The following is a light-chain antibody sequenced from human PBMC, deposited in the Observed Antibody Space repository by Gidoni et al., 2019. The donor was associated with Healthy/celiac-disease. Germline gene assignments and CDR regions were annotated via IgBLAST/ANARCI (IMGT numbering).Light chain of an antibody. V-gene: IGKV3-15*01. CDR1: QSVSSN. CDR2: GAS. Sequence: EIVMTQSLATLSVSPGERATRSCRASQSVSSNLAWYQQKPGQAPRLLIYGASTRATGIPARFSGSGSGTEFTLTISSLQSEDFAVYYCQQYNNWPPVTFGQGTKVEIK. CDR3: QQYNNWPPVT. J-gene: IGKJ1*01.